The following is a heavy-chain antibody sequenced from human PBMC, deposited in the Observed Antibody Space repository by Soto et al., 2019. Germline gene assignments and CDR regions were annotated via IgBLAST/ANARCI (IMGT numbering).Heavy chain of an antibody. CDR1: GGSISSGGYS. D-gene: IGHD6-19*01. J-gene: IGHJ4*02. CDR3: ASAGGLGAVAADY. Sequence: QLQLQESGSGLVKPSQTLCLTCAVSGGSISSGGYSWSWIRQPPGKGLEWIGYIYHSGSTYYNPSIKSRFTISVDRSKNQCSLKMSSVTAADTAVYYCASAGGLGAVAADYWGQGTLVTVSS. V-gene: IGHV4-30-2*01. CDR2: IYHSGST.